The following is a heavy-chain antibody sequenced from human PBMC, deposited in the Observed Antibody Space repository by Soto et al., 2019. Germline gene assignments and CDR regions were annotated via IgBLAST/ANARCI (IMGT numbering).Heavy chain of an antibody. CDR2: ISSSSSTI. CDR3: ARDRVYCSSTSGRLPKDSFDM. J-gene: IGHJ3*02. Sequence: EVQLVESGGGLVQPGGSLRLSCAASGFTFSSYSMNWVRQAPGKGLEWVSYISSSSSTIYYADSVKGRFTISRDNANNSLYQQMNSLRAEDSAVYYWARDRVYCSSTSGRLPKDSFDMWGQGTIVTVSS. CDR1: GFTFSSYS. V-gene: IGHV3-48*01. D-gene: IGHD2-2*01.